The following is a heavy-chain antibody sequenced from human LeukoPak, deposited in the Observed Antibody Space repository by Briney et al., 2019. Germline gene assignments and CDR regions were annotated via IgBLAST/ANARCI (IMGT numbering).Heavy chain of an antibody. J-gene: IGHJ6*02. V-gene: IGHV3-9*03. CDR3: VRSTGYFYYGMDV. CDR1: GFTFDDYA. CDR2: ISGGGDT. Sequence: GRSLRLSCAASGFTFDDYAMHWVRQAPGKGLEWVSVISGGGDTTYADSVKGRFTISRDNSRNTVYLQMDSLRANDMAVYYCVRSTGYFYYGMDVWGQGTTVTVS.